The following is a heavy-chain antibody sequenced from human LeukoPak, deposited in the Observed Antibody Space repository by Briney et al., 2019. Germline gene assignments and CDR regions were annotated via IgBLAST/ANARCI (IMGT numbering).Heavy chain of an antibody. D-gene: IGHD2-15*01. J-gene: IGHJ4*02. Sequence: SETLSLTCAVYGESLNSYYWSWIPQPPGKGLKWIGEIYESGSTEYNPSLKSRVTISMVPSKQQFSLSLTSVTAADTAVYYCARGAWATRLGSWGLGTPVIVSS. CDR1: GESLNSYY. V-gene: IGHV4-34*01. CDR3: ARGAWATRLGS. CDR2: IYESGST.